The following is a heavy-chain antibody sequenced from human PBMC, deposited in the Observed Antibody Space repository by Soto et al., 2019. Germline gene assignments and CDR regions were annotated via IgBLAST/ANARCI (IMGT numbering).Heavy chain of an antibody. CDR3: ARVGDNPTTWVQSYYYYMDV. CDR1: GFTFSSYW. Sequence: QPGGSLRLSCAASGFTFSSYWMSWVRQAPGKGLEWVANIKQDGSEKYYVDSVKGRFAISRDNAKNSLYLQMNSLRAEDTAVYYCARVGDNPTTWVQSYYYYMDVWGKGTTVTVSS. V-gene: IGHV3-7*01. J-gene: IGHJ6*03. D-gene: IGHD3-16*01. CDR2: IKQDGSEK.